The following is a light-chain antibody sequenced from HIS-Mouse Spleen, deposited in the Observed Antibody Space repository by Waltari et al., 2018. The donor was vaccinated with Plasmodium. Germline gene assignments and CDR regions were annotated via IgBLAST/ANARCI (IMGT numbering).Light chain of an antibody. CDR1: QSVSSN. CDR3: QQYNNWSFT. V-gene: IGKV3-15*01. J-gene: IGKJ3*01. Sequence: ELVMTQSPATLSVSLWDRATLSCRSSQSVSSNLAWYQKKPGQAPRLLIYGASTRATGIPARFSGSGSGTEFTLTISSLQSEDFAVYYCQQYNNWSFTFGPGTKVDIK. CDR2: GAS.